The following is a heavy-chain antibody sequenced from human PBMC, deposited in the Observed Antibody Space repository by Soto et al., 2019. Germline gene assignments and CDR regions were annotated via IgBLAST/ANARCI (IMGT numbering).Heavy chain of an antibody. Sequence: QLQLQESGPGLVKPSETLSLTCTVSGGSISSSSYYWGWIRQPPGKGLEWIGSIYYSGSTYYNPSLKSRVTISVDTSKNQFSLKLSSVTAADTAVYYCARHGPEGESNEEPFDYWGQGTLVTVSS. CDR3: ARHGPEGESNEEPFDY. V-gene: IGHV4-39*01. J-gene: IGHJ4*02. CDR2: IYYSGST. CDR1: GGSISSSSYY. D-gene: IGHD3-16*01.